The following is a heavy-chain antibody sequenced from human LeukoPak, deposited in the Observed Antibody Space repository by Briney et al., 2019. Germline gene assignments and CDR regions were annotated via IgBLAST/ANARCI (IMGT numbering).Heavy chain of an antibody. V-gene: IGHV1-2*06. CDR2: INPNSGGT. CDR3: ARVRCSGGSCYSGLNWCDL. J-gene: IGHJ5*02. D-gene: IGHD2-15*01. Sequence: ASVKVSCKASGYTFTGYYMHWVRQAPGQGLEWMRRINPNSGGTNYAQKFQGRVTMTRDTSISTAYMELSRLRSDDTAVYYCARVRCSGGSCYSGLNWCDLWGQGTLVTVSS. CDR1: GYTFTGYY.